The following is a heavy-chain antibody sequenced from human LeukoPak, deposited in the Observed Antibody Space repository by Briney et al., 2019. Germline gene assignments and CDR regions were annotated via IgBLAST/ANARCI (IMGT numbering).Heavy chain of an antibody. Sequence: GGSLRLSCAASGFTVSSNYMSWVRQAPGKGLEWVSVIYSGGSTYYADSVKGRFTISRDNSKNTLYLQMNSLRAEDTAVYYRAWERIQLWLGNYYYYMGVWGKGTTVNVSS. J-gene: IGHJ6*03. V-gene: IGHV3-53*01. CDR2: IYSGGST. CDR1: GFTVSSNY. CDR3: AWERIQLWLGNYYYYMGV. D-gene: IGHD5-18*01.